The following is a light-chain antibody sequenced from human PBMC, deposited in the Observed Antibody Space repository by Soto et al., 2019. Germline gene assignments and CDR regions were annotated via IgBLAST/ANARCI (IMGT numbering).Light chain of an antibody. V-gene: IGKV3-15*01. CDR3: QQYNNWPPWT. CDR2: GAS. J-gene: IGKJ1*01. CDR1: QSVSSN. Sequence: IVMTQSPATMSVSPGERATLSCRASQSVSSNLAWYQQKPGQAPRLLIYGASTRATGIPARFSGSGSGTEFTLTISSLQSEDFAVYYCQQYNNWPPWTFGQATKVEIK.